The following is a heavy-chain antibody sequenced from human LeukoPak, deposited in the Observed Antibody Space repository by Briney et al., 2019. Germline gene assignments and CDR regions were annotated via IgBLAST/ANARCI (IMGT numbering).Heavy chain of an antibody. J-gene: IGHJ4*02. D-gene: IGHD6-6*01. CDR2: IIPIFGTA. CDR1: GGTFSSYA. V-gene: IGHV1-69*05. CDR3: ARDAQYSSSSAYFDY. Sequence: SVKVSCKASGGTFSSYAISWVRQAPGPGLEWMGRIIPIFGTANYAQKFQGRVTITTDESTSTAYMELSSLRSEDTAVYYCARDAQYSSSSAYFDYWGQGTLVTVSS.